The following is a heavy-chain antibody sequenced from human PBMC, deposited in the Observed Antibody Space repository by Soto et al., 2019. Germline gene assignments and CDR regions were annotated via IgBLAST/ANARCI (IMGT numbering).Heavy chain of an antibody. J-gene: IGHJ4*02. D-gene: IGHD5-18*01. Sequence: PGGSLRLSCSASGFTFSSYAMHWVRQAPGKGLEYVSAISSNGGSTYYADSVKGRFTISRDNSKNTLYLQMSSLRAEDTAVYYCVKDQGTAMVTGFGYWGQVTLVPVSS. CDR2: ISSNGGST. CDR1: GFTFSSYA. CDR3: VKDQGTAMVTGFGY. V-gene: IGHV3-64D*06.